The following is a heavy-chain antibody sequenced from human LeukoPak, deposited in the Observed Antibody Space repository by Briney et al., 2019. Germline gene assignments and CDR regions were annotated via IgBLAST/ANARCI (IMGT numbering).Heavy chain of an antibody. J-gene: IGHJ4*02. V-gene: IGHV3-21*01. CDR2: VSSGGNYR. CDR1: GFTFTTYT. Sequence: GGSLRLSCEASGFTFTTYTMNWVRQAPGEGLEWVSSVSSGGNYRYYADSLKGRFTISRDNAKNSLYLQMNSLRAEDTAVYYCAREVHIDYWGQGSLVTVSS. CDR3: AREVHIDY.